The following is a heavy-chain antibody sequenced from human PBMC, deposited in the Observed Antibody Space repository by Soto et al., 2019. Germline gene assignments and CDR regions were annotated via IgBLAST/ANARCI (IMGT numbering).Heavy chain of an antibody. V-gene: IGHV4-34*01. CDR1: GGSFSGYY. J-gene: IGHJ4*02. CDR2: INHSGST. CDR3: ARVATYCSGGSCYSGPIDY. D-gene: IGHD2-15*01. Sequence: QVQLQQWGAGLLKPSETLSLTCAVYGGSFSGYYWSWIRQPPGKGLEWIGEINHSGSTNYNPSLKSRVTISVDTSKNQFSLKLSSVTAADTAVYYRARVATYCSGGSCYSGPIDYWGQGTLVTVSS.